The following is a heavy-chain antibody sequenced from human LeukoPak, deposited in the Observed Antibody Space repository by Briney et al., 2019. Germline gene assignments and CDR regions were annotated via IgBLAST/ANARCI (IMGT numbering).Heavy chain of an antibody. CDR2: VYYIGST. D-gene: IGHD5-24*01. CDR3: AREDAEQMDNSFDI. Sequence: SETLSLTCTVSGDSISRSSDYWGWIRQPPGKGPEWIGSVYYIGSTFYNPSLKSRLTISIDTSKNQFSLKLRSVTAADTAVYCCAREDAEQMDNSFDIWGQGTMVTVSS. V-gene: IGHV4-39*07. J-gene: IGHJ3*02. CDR1: GDSISRSSDY.